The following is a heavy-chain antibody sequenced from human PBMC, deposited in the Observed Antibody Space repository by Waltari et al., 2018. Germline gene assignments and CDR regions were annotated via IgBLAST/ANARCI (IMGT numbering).Heavy chain of an antibody. J-gene: IGHJ4*02. D-gene: IGHD6-19*01. CDR3: ARDYSRVAGPSRTYYFDY. Sequence: QVQLQESGPGLVKPSETLSLTCTVSGGSISSYSWSWIRQPAGKGLEWIGRISPKGSTNYNPSLKSRVTMSVDTSKNQVSLKLGSVTAADTAVYYCARDYSRVAGPSRTYYFDYWGQGTLVTVSS. V-gene: IGHV4-4*07. CDR1: GGSISSYS. CDR2: ISPKGST.